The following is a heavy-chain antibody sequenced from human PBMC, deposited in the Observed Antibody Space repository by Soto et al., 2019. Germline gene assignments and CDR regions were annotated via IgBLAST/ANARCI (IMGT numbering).Heavy chain of an antibody. CDR2: IYYSGST. Sequence: SETLSLTCTVSGGSISSSSYYWGWIRQPPGKGLEWIGSIYYSGSTYYNPSLKSRVTISVDTSKNQFSLKLSSVTAADTAVYYCARHPIDCSGGSCYQEGAFDIWGQGTMVTVSS. CDR3: ARHPIDCSGGSCYQEGAFDI. V-gene: IGHV4-39*01. J-gene: IGHJ3*02. D-gene: IGHD2-15*01. CDR1: GGSISSSSYY.